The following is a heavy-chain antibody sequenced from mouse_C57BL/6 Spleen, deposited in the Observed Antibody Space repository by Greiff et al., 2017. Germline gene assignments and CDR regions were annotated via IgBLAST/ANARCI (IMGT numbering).Heavy chain of an antibody. D-gene: IGHD2-4*01. J-gene: IGHJ4*01. CDR2: IYPGGGYT. CDR3: ARYYDYDGDYYAMDY. Sequence: VKLMESGAELVRPGTSVKMSCKASGYTFTNYWIGWAKQRPGHGLEWIGDIYPGGGYTNYNEKFKGKATLTADKSSSTAYMQFSSLTSEDSAIYYCARYYDYDGDYYAMDYWGQGSSVTVSS. V-gene: IGHV1-63*01. CDR1: GYTFTNYW.